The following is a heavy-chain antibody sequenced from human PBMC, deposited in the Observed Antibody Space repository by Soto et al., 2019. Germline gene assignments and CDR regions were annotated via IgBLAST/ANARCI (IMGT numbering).Heavy chain of an antibody. CDR1: GFIFSAYA. D-gene: IGHD6-6*01. CDR3: PKAPASSIAARRPFDY. V-gene: IGHV3-23*01. Sequence: GGSLRLSCAASGFIFSAYAMNWVRQAPGKGLEWVSASSGSGGSTYYADSVKGRSTISRDNSKNTLYLQMNSLRAEDTALYYCPKAPASSIAARRPFDYWGQGALVTVSS. J-gene: IGHJ4*02. CDR2: SSGSGGST.